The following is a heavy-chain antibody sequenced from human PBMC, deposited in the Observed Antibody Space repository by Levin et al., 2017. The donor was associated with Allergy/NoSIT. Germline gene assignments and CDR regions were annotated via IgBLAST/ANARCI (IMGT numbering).Heavy chain of an antibody. D-gene: IGHD5-12*01. V-gene: IGHV1-69*13. CDR1: GGTFSSYA. CDR2: IIPIFGTA. J-gene: IGHJ4*02. Sequence: SVKVSCKASGGTFSSYAISWVRQAPGQGLEWMGGIIPIFGTANYAQKFQGRVTITADESTSTAYMELSSLRSEDTAVYYCASSQGSARDSGYDFRWDYWGQGTLVTVSS. CDR3: ASSQGSARDSGYDFRWDY.